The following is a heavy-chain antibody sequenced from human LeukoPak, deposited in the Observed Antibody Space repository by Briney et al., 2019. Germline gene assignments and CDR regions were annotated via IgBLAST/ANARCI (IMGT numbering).Heavy chain of an antibody. D-gene: IGHD3-3*01. CDR2: INHSGST. CDR3: ARFLEWLSLNWFDP. CDR1: GFTFSSDW. Sequence: PGGSLRLSCAASGFTFSSDWRSWVRQAPGKGLEWIGEINHSGSTNYNPSLKSRVTISVDTSKNQFSLKLSSVTAADTAVYYCARFLEWLSLNWFDPWGQGTLVTVSS. V-gene: IGHV4-34*08. J-gene: IGHJ5*02.